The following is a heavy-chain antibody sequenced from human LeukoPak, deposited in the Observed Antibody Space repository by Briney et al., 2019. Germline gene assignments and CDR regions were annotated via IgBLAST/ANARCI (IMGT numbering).Heavy chain of an antibody. CDR3: ARGPGDCYSCYYYGMDV. D-gene: IGHD2-21*02. Sequence: PGGSLRLSCAASGFTFSSYWMSWVRQAPGKGLEWVANIKQGGSEKYYVDSVKGRFTISRDNAKNSLYLQMNSLKAEDTAVYYCARGPGDCYSCYYYGMDVWGQGTTVTVSS. V-gene: IGHV3-7*01. CDR1: GFTFSSYW. CDR2: IKQGGSEK. J-gene: IGHJ6*02.